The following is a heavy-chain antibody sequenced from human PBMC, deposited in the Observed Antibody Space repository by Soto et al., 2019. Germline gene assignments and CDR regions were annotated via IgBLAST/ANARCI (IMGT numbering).Heavy chain of an antibody. V-gene: IGHV4-59*01. D-gene: IGHD3-22*01. CDR2: IYYSGST. CDR1: GCSISSYY. CDR3: ARDGHGYYDSSGYPAFDI. Sequence: PSETLSLTCTFSGCSISSYYWSWIRQPPGKGLEWIGYIYYSGSTNYNPSLKSRVTISVDTSKNQFSLKLSSVTAADTAVYYCARDGHGYYDSSGYPAFDIWGQGTMVTVSS. J-gene: IGHJ3*02.